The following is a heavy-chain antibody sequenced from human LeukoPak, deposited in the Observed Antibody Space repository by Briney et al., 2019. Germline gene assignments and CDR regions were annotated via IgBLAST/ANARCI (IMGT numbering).Heavy chain of an antibody. CDR2: ISSSSSSI. Sequence: GRSLRLSCAASGFTFSSYAMYWVRQAPGKGLEWVSSISSSSSSIYYADSVKGRFTISRDNAKNSLYLQMNSLRAEDTAVYYCARGPLPDYWGQGTLVTVSS. J-gene: IGHJ4*02. CDR1: GFTFSSYA. V-gene: IGHV3-21*01. CDR3: ARGPLPDY.